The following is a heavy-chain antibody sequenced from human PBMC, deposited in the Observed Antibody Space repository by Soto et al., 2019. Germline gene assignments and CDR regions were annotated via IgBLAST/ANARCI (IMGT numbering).Heavy chain of an antibody. J-gene: IGHJ5*02. CDR1: GGSFSGYY. CDR3: ARGRSQELQNWFDP. Sequence: SETLSLTCAVYGGSFSGYYWSWIRQPPGKGLEWIGEINHSGSTNYNPSLKSRVTISVDTSKNQFSLKLSSVTAADTAVYYCARGRSQELQNWFDPWGQGTLVTVSS. CDR2: INHSGST. D-gene: IGHD1-7*01. V-gene: IGHV4-34*01.